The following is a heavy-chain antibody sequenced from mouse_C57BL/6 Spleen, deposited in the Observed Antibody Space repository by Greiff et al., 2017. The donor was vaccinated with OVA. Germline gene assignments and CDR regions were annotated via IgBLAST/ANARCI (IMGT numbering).Heavy chain of an antibody. CDR1: GFTFTDYY. V-gene: IGHV7-3*01. J-gene: IGHJ1*03. CDR2: IRNKANGYTT. CDR3: ARSYYYGEGYWYFDV. Sequence: EVMLVESGGGLVQPGGSLSLSCAASGFTFTDYYMSWVRQPPGKALEWLGFIRNKANGYTTEYSASVKGRFTISRDNSQSILYLQMNALRAEDSATYYCARSYYYGEGYWYFDVWGTGTTVTVSS. D-gene: IGHD1-1*01.